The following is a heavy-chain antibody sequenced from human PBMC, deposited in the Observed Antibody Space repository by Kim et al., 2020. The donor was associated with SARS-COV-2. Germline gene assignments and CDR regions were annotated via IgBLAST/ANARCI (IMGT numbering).Heavy chain of an antibody. D-gene: IGHD3-10*01. CDR1: GFTVSSNY. V-gene: IGHV3-53*01. CDR2: IYSGAST. J-gene: IGHJ3*02. Sequence: GGSLRLSCAASGFTVSSNYMSWIRQAPGKGLEWVSVIYSGASTYYADSVKGRFTISRDNSKNTLYLQMNSLRAEDTAMYYCARDQRTYGSENAFDIWGQGTMVTVSS. CDR3: ARDQRTYGSENAFDI.